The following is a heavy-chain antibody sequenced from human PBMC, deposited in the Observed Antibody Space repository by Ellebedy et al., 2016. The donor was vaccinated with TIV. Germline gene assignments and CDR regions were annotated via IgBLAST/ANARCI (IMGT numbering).Heavy chain of an antibody. V-gene: IGHV4-4*02. CDR2: IYHSGST. CDR3: ARVIGAAGFYYYYYGMDV. J-gene: IGHJ6*02. Sequence: SETLSLXXAVSGGSISSSNWWSWVRQPPGKGLEWIGEIYHSGSTNYNPSLKSRVTISVDKSKNQFSLKLSSVTAADTAVYYCARVIGAAGFYYYYYGMDVWGQGTTVTVSS. D-gene: IGHD6-13*01. CDR1: GGSISSSNW.